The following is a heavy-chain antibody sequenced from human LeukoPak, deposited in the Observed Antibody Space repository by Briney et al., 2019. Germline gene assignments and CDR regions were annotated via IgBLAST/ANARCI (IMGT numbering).Heavy chain of an antibody. CDR3: ATKGYWLDDY. Sequence: ASVKVSCKVSGYTLTELSMHWVRQAPGKGLEWMGGFDPEDGETIYAQKFQGRVTMIEDTSTDTAYMELSSLRSEDTAVYYCATKGYWLDDYWGQGTLVTVSS. V-gene: IGHV1-24*01. J-gene: IGHJ4*02. D-gene: IGHD2-8*02. CDR1: GYTLTELS. CDR2: FDPEDGET.